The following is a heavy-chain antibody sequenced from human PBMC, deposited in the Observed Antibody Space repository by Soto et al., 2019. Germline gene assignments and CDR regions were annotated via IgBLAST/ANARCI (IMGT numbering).Heavy chain of an antibody. D-gene: IGHD3-22*01. CDR3: ARVRYYYDRDGYNFAFDY. CDR2: ISAYNGNT. J-gene: IGHJ4*02. CDR1: GYTFTSYG. V-gene: IGHV1-18*04. Sequence: GASVKVSCKASGYTFTSYGISWVRQAPGQGLEWMGWISAYNGNTNYAQKLQGRVTMTTDTSTSTAYMELRSLRSDDTAVYYCARVRYYYDRDGYNFAFDYWGQGTLVTVSS.